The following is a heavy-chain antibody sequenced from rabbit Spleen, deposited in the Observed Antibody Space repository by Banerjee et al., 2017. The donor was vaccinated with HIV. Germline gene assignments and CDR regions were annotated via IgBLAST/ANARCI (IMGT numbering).Heavy chain of an antibody. CDR1: GFSFSSSYY. V-gene: IGHV1S40*01. J-gene: IGHJ4*01. CDR3: ARGSATMTMVITGYYLNL. Sequence: QSLEESGGDLVKPGASLTLTCTASGFSFSSSYYMCWVRQAPGKGLECIACIYADTSGSTWYASWAKGRFTISKTSSTTVTLQMTSLTAADTATYFCARGSATMTMVITGYYLNLWGPGTLVTVS. D-gene: IGHD2-1*01. CDR2: IYADTSGST.